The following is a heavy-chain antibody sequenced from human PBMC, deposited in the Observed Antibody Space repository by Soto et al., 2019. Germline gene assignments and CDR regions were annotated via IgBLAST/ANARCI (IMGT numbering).Heavy chain of an antibody. CDR3: AKDPEYDFWSGYYPSLFDY. CDR2: ISGSGGST. V-gene: IGHV3-23*01. J-gene: IGHJ4*02. Sequence: GGSLRLSCAASGFTFSSYAMSWVRQAPGKGLEWVSAISGSGGSTYYADSVKGRFTISRDNSKNTLYLQMNSLRAEDTAVYYCAKDPEYDFWSGYYPSLFDYWGQGTLVTVSS. CDR1: GFTFSSYA. D-gene: IGHD3-3*01.